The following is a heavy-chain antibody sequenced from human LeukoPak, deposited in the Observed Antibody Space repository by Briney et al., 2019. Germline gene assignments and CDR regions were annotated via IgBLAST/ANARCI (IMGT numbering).Heavy chain of an antibody. CDR3: ARHIDYGGTNFDC. V-gene: IGHV4-59*08. CDR2: IYYSGST. D-gene: IGHD4-17*01. Sequence: SETLSLTCTVSGGSISSYYWSWIRQPPGKGLEWIGYIYYSGSTNYNPSLKSRVTISVDTSKNQFSLKLSSVTAADTAVYYCARHIDYGGTNFDCWGQGTLVTVSS. J-gene: IGHJ4*02. CDR1: GGSISSYY.